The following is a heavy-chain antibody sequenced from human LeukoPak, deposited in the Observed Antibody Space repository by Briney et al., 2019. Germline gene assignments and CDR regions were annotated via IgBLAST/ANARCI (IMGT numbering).Heavy chain of an antibody. J-gene: IGHJ6*04. D-gene: IGHD4-17*01. Sequence: ASVKVSCKASGFTFTSSAVQWVRQARGQRLGWIGWIVVGSGNTNYAQKFQERVTITRDMSTSTAYMELSSLRSEDTAVYYCAAVGTTDYYYGMDVWGKGTTVTVSS. CDR2: IVVGSGNT. CDR1: GFTFTSSA. CDR3: AAVGTTDYYYGMDV. V-gene: IGHV1-58*01.